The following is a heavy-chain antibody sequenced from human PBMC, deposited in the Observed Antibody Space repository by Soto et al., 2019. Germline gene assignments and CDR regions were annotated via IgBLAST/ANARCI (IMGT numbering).Heavy chain of an antibody. CDR1: GCTFSSYA. CDR3: AKAARPYYEILTGPDY. CDR2: LVGTGGRA. J-gene: IGHJ4*02. Sequence: PXGSRKLSGAASGCTFSSYAMCWVRQAPGKGLEWVSALVGTGGRAYYAESVRGRFTVSRDNSRNTLFLQLNSLRVEDTAIYYCAKAARPYYEILTGPDYSGQGTPVTVSS. D-gene: IGHD3-9*01. V-gene: IGHV3-23*01.